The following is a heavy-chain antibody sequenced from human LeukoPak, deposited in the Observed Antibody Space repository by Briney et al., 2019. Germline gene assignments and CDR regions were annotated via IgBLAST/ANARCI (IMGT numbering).Heavy chain of an antibody. Sequence: SETLSLTCAVYGGSFSGYYWSWIRQPPGKGLEWIGEINHSGSTNYNPSLKSRVTISVDTSKNQFSLKLSSVTAADTAVYYCARGVAAAGRSYYGMDVWGQGTTVTASS. CDR2: INHSGST. J-gene: IGHJ6*02. V-gene: IGHV4-34*01. CDR1: GGSFSGYY. CDR3: ARGVAAAGRSYYGMDV. D-gene: IGHD6-13*01.